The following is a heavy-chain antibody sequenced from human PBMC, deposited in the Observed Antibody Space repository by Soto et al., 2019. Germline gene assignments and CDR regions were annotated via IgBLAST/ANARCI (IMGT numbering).Heavy chain of an antibody. J-gene: IGHJ6*02. Sequence: ASVKVSCKASGYTFTSYGISWVRQAPGQGLEWMGWISAYNGNTNYAQKLQGRVTMTTDTSTSTAYMELRSLRSDDTAVYYCARGPWELLDLYCPYCAMHVWGPGLTLTLS. D-gene: IGHD1-26*01. CDR1: GYTFTSYG. CDR3: ARGPWELLDLYCPYCAMHV. CDR2: ISAYNGNT. V-gene: IGHV1-18*01.